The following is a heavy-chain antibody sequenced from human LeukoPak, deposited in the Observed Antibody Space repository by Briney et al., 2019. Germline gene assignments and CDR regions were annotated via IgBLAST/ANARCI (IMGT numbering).Heavy chain of an antibody. Sequence: SETLSLTCAIYSESFSGYFWSWIRQPPGKGLEWIGYIYYTGSTNYNPSLKSRVTISVDTSKNQFSLKLSSVTAADTAVYYCARDRGDGYDYFWDYWGQGTLVTVSS. CDR1: SESFSGYF. CDR3: ARDRGDGYDYFWDY. CDR2: IYYTGST. V-gene: IGHV4-59*01. D-gene: IGHD5-12*01. J-gene: IGHJ4*02.